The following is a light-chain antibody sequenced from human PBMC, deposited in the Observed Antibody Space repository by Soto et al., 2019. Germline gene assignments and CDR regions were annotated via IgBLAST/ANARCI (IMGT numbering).Light chain of an antibody. CDR1: SSDVGGYNY. Sequence: QSVLTQPASVSGSLGQSITISCTGTSSDVGGYNYVSWYQQHPGEVPKLMIYEVSNRPSGVSNRFSGSKSANTASLTISGLQADDEADYYCSSFTSTSTQVFGGGTKVHRP. CDR2: EVS. J-gene: IGLJ3*02. CDR3: SSFTSTSTQV. V-gene: IGLV2-14*01.